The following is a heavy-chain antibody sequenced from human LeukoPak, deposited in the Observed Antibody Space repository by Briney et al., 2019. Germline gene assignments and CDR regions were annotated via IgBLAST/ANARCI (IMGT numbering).Heavy chain of an antibody. CDR2: IYHSGST. CDR3: ARDARFSDYDFWSGYYGPPYYMDV. D-gene: IGHD3-3*01. CDR1: GYSISSGYY. Sequence: SETLSLTCTVSGYSISSGYYWGWIRQPPGKGLEWIGSIYHSGSTYYNPSLKSRVTISVDTSKNQFSLKLSSVTAADTAVYYCARDARFSDYDFWSGYYGPPYYMDVWGKGTTVTVSS. V-gene: IGHV4-38-2*02. J-gene: IGHJ6*03.